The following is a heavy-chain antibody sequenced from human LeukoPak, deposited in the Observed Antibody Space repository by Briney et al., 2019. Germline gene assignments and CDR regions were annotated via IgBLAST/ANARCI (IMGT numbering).Heavy chain of an antibody. CDR1: GFTVSSNY. CDR2: IYSGGST. J-gene: IGHJ4*02. D-gene: IGHD4-17*01. V-gene: IGHV3-53*01. Sequence: GGSLRLSCAASGFTVSSNYMNWVRQAPGKGLEWASVIYSGGSTYYADSVKGRFTISRDNSKNTLYLQMNSLRAEDTAVYYCAREAVTRNYFDYWGQGTLVTVSS. CDR3: AREAVTRNYFDY.